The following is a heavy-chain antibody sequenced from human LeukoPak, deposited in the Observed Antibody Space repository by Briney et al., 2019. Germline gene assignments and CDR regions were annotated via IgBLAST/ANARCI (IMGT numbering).Heavy chain of an antibody. Sequence: ASVKVSCKASGYTFTDYYMHWVRQAPGQGLEWMGWINPNSGGTNYAQKFQGRVTMTRDTSISTAYMELSRLRSDDTAVYYCARDMVSGSLGAGFDYWGQGTLVTVSS. J-gene: IGHJ4*02. D-gene: IGHD3-10*01. V-gene: IGHV1-2*02. CDR1: GYTFTDYY. CDR3: ARDMVSGSLGAGFDY. CDR2: INPNSGGT.